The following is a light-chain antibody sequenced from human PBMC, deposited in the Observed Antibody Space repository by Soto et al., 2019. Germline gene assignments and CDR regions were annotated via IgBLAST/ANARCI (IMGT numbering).Light chain of an antibody. CDR2: WAS. CDR3: QQHYNVPFA. J-gene: IGKJ3*01. CDR1: QSALYSSNNKNY. V-gene: IGKV4-1*01. Sequence: DIVMTQSPDSLAVSLGERATINCKSSQSALYSSNNKNYLAWYQQKPGQPPKLLIYWASTRESGVPDRFGGSGSGPDFTLTISSLQAEDVAVYYCQQHYNVPFAFGSGTQVDIK.